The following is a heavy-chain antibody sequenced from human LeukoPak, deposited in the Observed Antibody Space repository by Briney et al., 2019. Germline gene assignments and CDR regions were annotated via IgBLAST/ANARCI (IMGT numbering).Heavy chain of an antibody. CDR1: GYIFTSYG. CDR2: ISAYNGNT. V-gene: IGHV1-18*01. J-gene: IGHJ6*02. Sequence: GASVKVSCKASGYIFTSYGISWVRQAPGQGLEWMGWISAYNGNTNYAQKLQGRVTMTTDTSTSTAYMELRSLRSDDTAVYYCAREYYCSSTSCTYYYYYGMDVWGQGTTVTVSS. CDR3: AREYYCSSTSCTYYYYYGMDV. D-gene: IGHD2-2*01.